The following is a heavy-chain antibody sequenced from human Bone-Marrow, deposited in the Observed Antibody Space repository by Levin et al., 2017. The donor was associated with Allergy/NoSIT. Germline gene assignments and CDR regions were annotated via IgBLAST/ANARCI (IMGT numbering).Heavy chain of an antibody. D-gene: IGHD2/OR15-2a*01. CDR2: IGVGGVAT. CDR1: GFSFSSFA. Sequence: PGGSLRLSCAASGFSFSSFAMTWVRQAPGKGLEWVSGIGVGGVATYYADSVKGRFNISRDNSKNTLFLLMNSLRVEDTAVYFCAKDWGTNGFYHDLEYFDLWGRGTLVTVSS. CDR3: AKDWGTNGFYHDLEYFDL. J-gene: IGHJ2*01. V-gene: IGHV3-23*01.